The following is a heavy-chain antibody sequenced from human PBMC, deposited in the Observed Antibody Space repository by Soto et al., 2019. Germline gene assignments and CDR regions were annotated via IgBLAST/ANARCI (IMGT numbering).Heavy chain of an antibody. CDR1: GGSISSSNW. J-gene: IGHJ6*02. CDR3: ARVSGSYYYGMDV. V-gene: IGHV4-4*02. CDR2: IYHRGST. Sequence: QVQLQESGPGLVKPSGTLSLTCAVSGGSISSSNWWSWVSQPPGKGLEWIGEIYHRGSTNYNPSLKSRVTISLDKSKTQFPLKLSSVPAADTAVYYFARVSGSYYYGMDVWGQGTTVTVSS. D-gene: IGHD5-12*01.